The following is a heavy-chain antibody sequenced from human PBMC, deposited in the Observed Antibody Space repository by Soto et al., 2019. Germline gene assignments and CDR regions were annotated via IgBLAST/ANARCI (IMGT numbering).Heavy chain of an antibody. J-gene: IGHJ4*02. V-gene: IGHV4-34*01. D-gene: IGHD3-3*01. Sequence: XXTLSLTCAVYGGSFSGYYWRWIRQPPGKGLEWIGEINHSGSTNYNPSLKSRVTISVDTSKNQFSLKLSSVTPADTAVYYCARGMRFGVVIYFDYWGQGTLVTVSS. CDR3: ARGMRFGVVIYFDY. CDR2: INHSGST. CDR1: GGSFSGYY.